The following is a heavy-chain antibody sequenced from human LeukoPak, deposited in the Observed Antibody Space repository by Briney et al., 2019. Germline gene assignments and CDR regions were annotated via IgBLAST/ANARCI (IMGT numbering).Heavy chain of an antibody. CDR2: ISSGGSTI. CDR1: GFTFSDYY. J-gene: IGHJ4*02. CDR3: AKVVFGPYYFDY. D-gene: IGHD3-10*01. V-gene: IGHV3-11*01. Sequence: GGSLRLSCAVSGFTFSDYYMSWIRQAPGKGLEWVSYISSGGSTISHADSVKGRFTISRDNAENSLYLQMNSLRAEDTAVYYCAKVVFGPYYFDYWGQGTLVTVSS.